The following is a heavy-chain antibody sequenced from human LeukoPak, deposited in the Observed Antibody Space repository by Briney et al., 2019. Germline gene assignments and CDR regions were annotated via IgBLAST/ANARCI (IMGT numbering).Heavy chain of an antibody. CDR1: GGSISSSSYY. Sequence: SETLSLTCTVSGGSISSSSYYWGWIRQPPGKGLEWIGRIYYSGSTYYNPSLKSRVTISVDTSKNQFSLKLSSVTAADTAVYYCARHVIMITFGGVIVPEMGYFDYWGQGTLVTVSS. D-gene: IGHD3-16*02. CDR3: ARHVIMITFGGVIVPEMGYFDY. J-gene: IGHJ4*02. V-gene: IGHV4-39*01. CDR2: IYYSGST.